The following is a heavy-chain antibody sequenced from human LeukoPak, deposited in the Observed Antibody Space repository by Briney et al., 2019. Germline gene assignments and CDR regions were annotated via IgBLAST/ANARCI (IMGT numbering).Heavy chain of an antibody. V-gene: IGHV3-30*02. D-gene: IGHD5-18*01. J-gene: IGHJ4*02. CDR2: IRYDGTNK. CDR1: GFTCSSYG. CDR3: AKDRRAAMVTFFDY. Sequence: GGSLRLSCAASGFTCSSYGMHWVRQAPGEGLEWVTFIRYDGTNKYYADSVKGRFTISRDSSKNTLYLQMNSLRAEDTAVYYCAKDRRAAMVTFFDYWGQGTLVTVSS.